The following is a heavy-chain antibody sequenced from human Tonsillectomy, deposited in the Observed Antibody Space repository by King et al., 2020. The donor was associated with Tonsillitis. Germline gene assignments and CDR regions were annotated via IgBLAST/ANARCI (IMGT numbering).Heavy chain of an antibody. V-gene: IGHV3-74*02. CDR3: ASRIVVAGFDY. J-gene: IGHJ4*02. CDR1: GFTFSNYW. D-gene: IGHD6-13*01. Sequence: QLVQSGGGLVQPGGSLRLSCAASGFTFSNYWMHWVRQAPGKGLVWVSRINSDASSTSYADSVKGRFTVSRDNAKSTLYLQMNSLRAEDTAVYYCASRIVVAGFDYWGQGTLVTVSS. CDR2: INSDASST.